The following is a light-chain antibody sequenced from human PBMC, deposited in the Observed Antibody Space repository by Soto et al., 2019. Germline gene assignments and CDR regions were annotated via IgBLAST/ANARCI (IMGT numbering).Light chain of an antibody. J-gene: IGKJ5*01. CDR3: QQYGSFPGT. CDR1: QSVSSSY. V-gene: IGKV3-20*01. CDR2: GAS. Sequence: EIVLTQSPGTLSLSPGERATLSCRASQSVSSSYLAWYQQKPGQAPRLLIYGASSRATGIPHRFSGSGSGTDFTLTISRLEPEDLAVYYCQQYGSFPGTFGQATRLEIK.